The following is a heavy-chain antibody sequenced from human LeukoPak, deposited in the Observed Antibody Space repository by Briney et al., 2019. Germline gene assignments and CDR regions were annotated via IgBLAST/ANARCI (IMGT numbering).Heavy chain of an antibody. CDR1: GFTVSSNY. Sequence: GGSLSLSCAASGFTVSSNYMSWVRPAPGKGLEWVSVIYSGGSTYYADSVKGRFTISRHNSKNTLYLQMNSLRAEDTAVYYCARAVATMATGLWYFDYWGQGTLVTVSS. CDR2: IYSGGST. V-gene: IGHV3-53*04. CDR3: ARAVATMATGLWYFDY. J-gene: IGHJ4*02. D-gene: IGHD5-12*01.